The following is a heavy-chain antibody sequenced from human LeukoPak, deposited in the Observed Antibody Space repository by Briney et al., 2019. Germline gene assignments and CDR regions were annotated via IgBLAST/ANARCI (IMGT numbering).Heavy chain of an antibody. D-gene: IGHD2-2*01. CDR2: IIPIFGTA. Sequence: GSSVKVSCKASGGTFSSYAISWVRQAPGQGLEWMGGIIPIFGTANYAQKFQGRVTITADESTSTAYMELRSLRSEDTAVYYCAAPHCSSTSCYDYYYYYMDVWGKGTTVTVSS. CDR3: AAPHCSSTSCYDYYYYYMDV. J-gene: IGHJ6*03. V-gene: IGHV1-69*01. CDR1: GGTFSSYA.